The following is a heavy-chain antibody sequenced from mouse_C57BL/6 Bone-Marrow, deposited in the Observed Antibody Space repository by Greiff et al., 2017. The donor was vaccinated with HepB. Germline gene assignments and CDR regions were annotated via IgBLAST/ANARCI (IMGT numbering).Heavy chain of an antibody. CDR2: ISSGGDYI. CDR3: TRFTTVVAKDWYFDV. Sequence: EVQLQESGEGLVKPGGSLKLSCAASGFTFSSYAMSWVRQTPEKRLEWVAYISSGGDYIYYADTVKGRFTISRDNARNTLYLQMSSLKSEDTAMYYCTRFTTVVAKDWYFDVWGTGTTVTVSS. D-gene: IGHD1-1*01. CDR1: GFTFSSYA. V-gene: IGHV5-9-1*02. J-gene: IGHJ1*03.